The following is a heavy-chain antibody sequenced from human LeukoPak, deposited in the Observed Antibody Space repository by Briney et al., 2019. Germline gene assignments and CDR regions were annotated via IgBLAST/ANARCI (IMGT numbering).Heavy chain of an antibody. V-gene: IGHV3-7*01. Sequence: GGSLRLSCAASGFTFSSFWMIWVRQAPGKGLEWVANIKEDGSVKNYVDSVKGRFTISRDNAKNSLFLQMNSLRAEDTAVYYCARGAYYYEDWGQGTLVTVSS. D-gene: IGHD3-22*01. J-gene: IGHJ4*02. CDR3: ARGAYYYED. CDR1: GFTFSSFW. CDR2: IKEDGSVK.